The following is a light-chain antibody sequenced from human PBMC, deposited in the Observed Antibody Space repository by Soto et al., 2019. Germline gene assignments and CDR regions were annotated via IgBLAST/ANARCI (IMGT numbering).Light chain of an antibody. V-gene: IGKV1-27*01. CDR1: QGVGNY. CDR2: AAS. CDR3: QNHGT. J-gene: IGKJ1*01. Sequence: DIQMTQSPSSLSASVGDGVTITCRASQGVGNYLAWYQQKPGKVPKLLIYAASALQSGVPSRFSGSGSGTDFTLTISNLQPEDVATYYCQNHGTFGQGTKVKIK.